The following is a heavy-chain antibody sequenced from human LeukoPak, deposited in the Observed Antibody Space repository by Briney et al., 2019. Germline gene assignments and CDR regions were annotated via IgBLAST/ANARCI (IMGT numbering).Heavy chain of an antibody. Sequence: GGSLRLSCAASAFSLNAYNMNWVRQAPGKGLEWVSSISYTGTYIYYADSVKGRFTISRDNSKNTLYLQMNSLRAEDTAVYYCAKDHYYDFWSGYVSYFDYWGQGTLVTVSS. CDR3: AKDHYYDFWSGYVSYFDY. D-gene: IGHD3-3*01. CDR2: ISYTGTYI. V-gene: IGHV3-21*01. CDR1: AFSLNAYN. J-gene: IGHJ4*02.